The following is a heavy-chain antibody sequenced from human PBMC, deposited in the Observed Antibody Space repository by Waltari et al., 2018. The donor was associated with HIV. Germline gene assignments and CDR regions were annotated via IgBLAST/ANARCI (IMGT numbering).Heavy chain of an antibody. V-gene: IGHV3-7*01. CDR2: INEDGSET. J-gene: IGHJ4*02. CDR3: ATDSAAAGPWSFAY. D-gene: IGHD6-13*01. CDR1: GFPFINFW. Sequence: EVQLVEFGGVLVQPGGSLGFYCSDSGFPFINFWLNGVRLAPGKGLEWVANINEDGSETDYVDSLKGRITISRDNAEKSFYMQMNNVTVDDTAVYYCATDSAAAGPWSFAYWGQGTLVTVSS.